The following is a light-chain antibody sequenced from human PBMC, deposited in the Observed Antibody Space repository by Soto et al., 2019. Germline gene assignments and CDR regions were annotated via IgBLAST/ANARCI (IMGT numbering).Light chain of an antibody. CDR2: AAS. V-gene: IGKV1-9*01. J-gene: IGKJ1*01. Sequence: DIQLTQSPSFLSASVGDRVTITCRASQAISSYLAWYQQKPGKAPKLLIYAASTLQRGVPSRFSGSGSGTDFTLTISSLQPEDFATYYCQQLNSYPWTFGQGTKVEI. CDR3: QQLNSYPWT. CDR1: QAISSY.